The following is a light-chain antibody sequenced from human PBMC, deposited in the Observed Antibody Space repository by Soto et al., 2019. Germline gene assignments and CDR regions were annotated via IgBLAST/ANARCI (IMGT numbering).Light chain of an antibody. Sequence: QSVLTQPPSVSGAPGQTVTISCTGSSSNVGAGSDVHWYQELPGTAPKLLIYANSNRPSGVPDRFSGSKSGTSASLAITGLQAEDEADYYCQSYDSSLSVVVFGGGTKLTVL. CDR2: ANS. CDR3: QSYDSSLSVVV. CDR1: SSNVGAGSD. J-gene: IGLJ2*01. V-gene: IGLV1-40*01.